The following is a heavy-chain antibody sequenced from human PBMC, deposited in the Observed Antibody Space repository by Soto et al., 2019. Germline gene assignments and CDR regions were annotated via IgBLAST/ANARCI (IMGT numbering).Heavy chain of an antibody. CDR3: SRDSPPPRD. V-gene: IGHV1-18*01. J-gene: IGHJ1*01. Sequence: QVQLVQSGAEVKKPGASVKVSCKASGYTFTSYGISWVRQAPGQGLEWMGWISAYNGNTNYAQKLHGRVTTPSATSTTTAPLALRSLTSDDTAVYYCSRDSPPPRDWRPATLVTFSS. CDR2: ISAYNGNT. CDR1: GYTFTSYG.